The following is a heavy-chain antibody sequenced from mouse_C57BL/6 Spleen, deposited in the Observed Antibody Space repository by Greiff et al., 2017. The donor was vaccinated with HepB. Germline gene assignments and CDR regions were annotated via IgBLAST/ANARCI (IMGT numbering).Heavy chain of an antibody. D-gene: IGHD2-5*01. J-gene: IGHJ1*03. CDR2: INPNNGGT. Sequence: VQLQQSGPELVKPGASVKIPCKASGYTFTDYNMDWVKQSHGKSLEWIGDINPNNGGTIYNQKFKGKATLTVDKSSSTAYMELRSLTSEDTAVYYCARRGYYSNFWYFDVWGTGTTVTVSS. V-gene: IGHV1-18*01. CDR3: ARRGYYSNFWYFDV. CDR1: GYTFTDYN.